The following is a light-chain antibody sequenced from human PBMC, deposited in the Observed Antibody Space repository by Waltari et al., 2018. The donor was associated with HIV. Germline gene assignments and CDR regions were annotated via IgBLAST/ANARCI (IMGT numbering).Light chain of an antibody. CDR3: QQYGSSPPYS. Sequence: VLTQSPAPLSLSPGERATLSSRASQSVSSSYLAWYQQKPGQAPRLLIYGASSRATGIPDRFSGSGSGTDFTLTISRLEPEDFAVYYCQQYGSSPPYSFGQGTKLEIK. CDR1: QSVSSSY. J-gene: IGKJ2*03. V-gene: IGKV3-20*01. CDR2: GAS.